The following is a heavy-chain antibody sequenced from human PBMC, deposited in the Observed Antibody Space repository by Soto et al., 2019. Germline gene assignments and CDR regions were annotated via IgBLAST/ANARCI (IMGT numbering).Heavy chain of an antibody. V-gene: IGHV3-21*01. J-gene: IGHJ4*02. CDR1: GFTFSGSS. D-gene: IGHD1-26*01. Sequence: GGSLRLSCAASGFTFSGSSMNWVRQTAGKGLEWVSSISSSGSFLSYADSVKGRFTISRDNARNSLYLQMNNLRVADTALYYCARDPPHGGTSSWDADSWGQGTLVTVSS. CDR2: ISSSGSFL. CDR3: ARDPPHGGTSSWDADS.